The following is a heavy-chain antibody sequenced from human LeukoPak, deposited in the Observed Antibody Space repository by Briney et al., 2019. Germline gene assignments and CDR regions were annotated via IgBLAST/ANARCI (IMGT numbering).Heavy chain of an antibody. Sequence: PGGSLRLSCAASGFTFNSCWMSWVRQAPGKGLEWVANIKEDGSEMYYVDSVKGRFTISRDNAKNSLYLQMNSLRAEDTAVYYCARGAAAAGTALFDYWGQGTLVTVSS. D-gene: IGHD6-13*01. CDR3: ARGAAAAGTALFDY. V-gene: IGHV3-7*04. CDR2: IKEDGSEM. CDR1: GFTFNSCW. J-gene: IGHJ4*02.